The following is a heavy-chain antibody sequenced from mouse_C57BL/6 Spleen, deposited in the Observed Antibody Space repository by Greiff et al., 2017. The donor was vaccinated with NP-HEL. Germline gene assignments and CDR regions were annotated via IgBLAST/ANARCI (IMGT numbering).Heavy chain of an antibody. J-gene: IGHJ4*01. D-gene: IGHD2-4*01. V-gene: IGHV1-64*01. CDR1: GYTFTSYW. CDR2: IHPNSGST. Sequence: QVQLKQPGAELVKPGASVKLSCKASGYTFTSYWMHWVKQRPGQGLEWIGMIHPNSGSTNYNEKFKSKATLTVDKSSSTAYMQLSSLTSEDSAVYYCARWGYYDYDDAMDYWGQGTSVTVSS. CDR3: ARWGYYDYDDAMDY.